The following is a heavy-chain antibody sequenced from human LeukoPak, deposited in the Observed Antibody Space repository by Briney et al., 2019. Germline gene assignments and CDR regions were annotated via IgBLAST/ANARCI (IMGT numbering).Heavy chain of an antibody. CDR1: GGTFTSYA. J-gene: IGHJ5*02. CDR2: IIPNFGIA. V-gene: IGHV1-69*04. Sequence: SVKVSCKASGGTFTSYAISWVRQAPGQGLEWMGRIIPNFGIANYAQKFQGRVTITADKSTSTAYMELSSLRSEDTAVYYCARGYAIPYSSGWYGNHWGQGTLVTVSS. D-gene: IGHD6-19*01. CDR3: ARGYAIPYSSGWYGNH.